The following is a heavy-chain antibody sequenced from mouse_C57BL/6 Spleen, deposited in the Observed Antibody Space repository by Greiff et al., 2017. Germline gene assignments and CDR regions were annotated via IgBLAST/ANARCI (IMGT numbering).Heavy chain of an antibody. CDR3: ARWGYYGSSYYAMDY. V-gene: IGHV1-52*01. J-gene: IGHJ4*01. CDR2: IDPSDSET. Sequence: QVHVKQPGAELVRPGSSVKLSCKASGYTFTSYWMHWVKQRPIQGLEWIGNIDPSDSETHYNQKFKDKATLTVYKSSSTAYMQLSSLTSEDSAVYYCARWGYYGSSYYAMDYWGQGTSVTVSS. D-gene: IGHD1-1*01. CDR1: GYTFTSYW.